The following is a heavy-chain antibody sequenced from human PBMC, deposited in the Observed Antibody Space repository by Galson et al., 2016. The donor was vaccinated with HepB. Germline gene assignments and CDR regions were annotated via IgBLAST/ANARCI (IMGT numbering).Heavy chain of an antibody. D-gene: IGHD6-6*01. CDR3: ATTGTGLAARKFDY. J-gene: IGHJ4*02. CDR2: INSRSTYT. Sequence: SLRLSCAASGFTFSDYYMSWIRQVPGKGLECISYINSRSTYTNYADSVKGRFTISRDNAKNSLYLQMSNLRADDTAVYYCATTGTGLAARKFDYWGQGILVTVSS. V-gene: IGHV3-11*06. CDR1: GFTFSDYY.